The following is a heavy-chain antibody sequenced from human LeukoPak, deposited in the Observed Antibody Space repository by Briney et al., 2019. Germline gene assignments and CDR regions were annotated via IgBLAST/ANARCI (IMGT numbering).Heavy chain of an antibody. V-gene: IGHV4-39*01. J-gene: IGHJ4*02. D-gene: IGHD3-9*01. CDR3: ARTKGVVRYFDWLLPFFFDY. CDR2: IYYSGST. Sequence: PSETLSLTCTVSGGSISSSGYYWGWIRQPPGKGLQWIGTIYYSGSTYYSPSLKSRVIISGDTSKNQFSLKLSSVTAADTAVYYCARTKGVVRYFDWLLPFFFDYWGQGTLVTVSS. CDR1: GGSISSSGYY.